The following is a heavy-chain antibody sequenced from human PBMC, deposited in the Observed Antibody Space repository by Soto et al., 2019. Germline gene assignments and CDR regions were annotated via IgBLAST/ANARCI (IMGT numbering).Heavy chain of an antibody. J-gene: IGHJ4*02. CDR2: VFHSATT. CDR3: ARSWGFCSGGSCYALDY. V-gene: IGHV4-59*01. Sequence: LTCTVSGGSISNYYWSWIRQPPGKGLEWIGYVFHSATTNYNPSLKSRVTISMDTSKNQFSLRLNSVTPADTAVYYCARSWGFCSGGSCYALDYWGQGTPVTVSS. D-gene: IGHD2-15*01. CDR1: GGSISNYY.